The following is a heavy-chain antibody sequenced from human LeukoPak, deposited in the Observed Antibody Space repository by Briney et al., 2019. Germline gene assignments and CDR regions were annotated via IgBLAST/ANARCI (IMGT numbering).Heavy chain of an antibody. Sequence: GGSLRLSCAASGFTFSSYWMHWVRQVPGKGLVWVSRINSDGSSTSYADSVKGRFTISRDNAKNTLYLQMNSLRAEDTAVYYCAKGARGDTVTSIVGLNWFDPWGQGTLVTVSS. D-gene: IGHD4-17*01. J-gene: IGHJ5*02. CDR2: INSDGSST. CDR1: GFTFSSYW. CDR3: AKGARGDTVTSIVGLNWFDP. V-gene: IGHV3-74*01.